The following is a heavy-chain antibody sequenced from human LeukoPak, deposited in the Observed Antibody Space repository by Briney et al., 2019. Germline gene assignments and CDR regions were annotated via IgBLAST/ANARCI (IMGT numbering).Heavy chain of an antibody. Sequence: SETLSLTCAVYGGSFSGYYWSWIRQPPGKGLEWIGSIYHSGSTYYNPSLKSRVTISVDTSKNQFSLKLSSVTAADTAVYYCARATYSTVTTSYYYMDVWGKGTTVTVSS. D-gene: IGHD4-17*01. V-gene: IGHV4-34*01. J-gene: IGHJ6*03. CDR2: IYHSGST. CDR1: GGSFSGYY. CDR3: ARATYSTVTTSYYYMDV.